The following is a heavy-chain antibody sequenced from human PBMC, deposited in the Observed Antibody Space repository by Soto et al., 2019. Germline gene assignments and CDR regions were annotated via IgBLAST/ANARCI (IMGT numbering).Heavy chain of an antibody. CDR3: ARDWGRDGYNRGWYFDL. J-gene: IGHJ2*01. Sequence: QVQLVQSGAEVKKPGSSVKVSCKASGGTFSSYAISWVRQAPGQGLEWMGGIIPIFGTANYAQKFQGRVTITADESTSTAYRELSSLRSEDTAVYYCARDWGRDGYNRGWYFDLWGRGTLVTVSS. D-gene: IGHD5-12*01. V-gene: IGHV1-69*01. CDR2: IIPIFGTA. CDR1: GGTFSSYA.